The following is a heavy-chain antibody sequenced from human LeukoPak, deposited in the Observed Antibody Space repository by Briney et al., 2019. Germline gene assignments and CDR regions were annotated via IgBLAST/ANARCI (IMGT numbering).Heavy chain of an antibody. D-gene: IGHD6-13*01. Sequence: SETLSLTCTVSGGSISRYYWSWIRQPPGKGLEWIGYKDYSGSTNYNRSLKSRVTISVDTSKNQFSLKLSSVTAADTAVYYCARVYYSSSYDYGYFDLWGRGTLVTVSS. CDR1: GGSISRYY. J-gene: IGHJ2*01. CDR2: KDYSGST. CDR3: ARVYYSSSYDYGYFDL. V-gene: IGHV4-59*01.